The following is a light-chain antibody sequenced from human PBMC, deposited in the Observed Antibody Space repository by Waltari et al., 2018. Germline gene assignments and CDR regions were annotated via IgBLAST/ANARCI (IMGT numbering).Light chain of an antibody. CDR1: QSVFFSSNNRNY. J-gene: IGKJ1*01. CDR3: QQYYSPPPT. CDR2: WAF. Sequence: DIVMTQSPDSLAGSLGERATINCRSSQSVFFSSNNRNYIAWYQQRPGQPPKMLIYWAFIRESGVPDRFSGSGSGTEFTLTISSLQAEDVAVYYCQQYYSPPPTFGQGTKVEIK. V-gene: IGKV4-1*01.